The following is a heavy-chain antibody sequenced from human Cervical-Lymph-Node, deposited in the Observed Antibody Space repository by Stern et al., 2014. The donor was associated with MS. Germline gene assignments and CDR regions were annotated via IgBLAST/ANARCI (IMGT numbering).Heavy chain of an antibody. J-gene: IGHJ4*02. CDR1: GGSISNYY. CDR2: IYYSGST. D-gene: IGHD4-17*01. V-gene: IGHV4-59*08. CDR3: ARRGTTGIDY. Sequence: VQLVESGPGLAKPSETLSLTCTVSGGSISNYYWSWIRQPPGKGLEWIGDIYYSGSTNYNPSLKSRVAMSVDTSKAHFPLNLTSGTAADTGVYYCARRGTTGIDYWGQGTLVTVSS.